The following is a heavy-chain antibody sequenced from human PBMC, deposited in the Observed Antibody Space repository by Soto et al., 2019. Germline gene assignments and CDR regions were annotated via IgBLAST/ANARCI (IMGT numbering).Heavy chain of an antibody. J-gene: IGHJ4*02. CDR2: MNPNSGNT. CDR3: ARAEPYSTSSPFDY. CDR1: GYTFTNYN. D-gene: IGHD6-6*01. Sequence: QVQLVQSGAEVKKPGASVKVSCKTSGYTFTNYNINWVRQATGQGLEWMGWMNPNSGNTGYAQKFQGRVTLTRNPSITTAYMELSSLRSGATAVYYCARAEPYSTSSPFDYWGQGTLVTVSS. V-gene: IGHV1-8*01.